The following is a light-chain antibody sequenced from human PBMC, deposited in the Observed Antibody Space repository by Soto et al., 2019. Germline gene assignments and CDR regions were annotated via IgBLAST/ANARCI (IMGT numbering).Light chain of an antibody. V-gene: IGKV2-30*02. Sequence: DVVMTQSPLSLPVTLGQPASISCRSSQSLIHSDGNTYLSWFQQRPGQSPRRIIYEVSDRDSRQPDRYTGSGSGTDFTGKIRRVEPEDVDVYYWRRVTPWPWKFGQGIEVEI. CDR2: EVS. CDR3: RRVTPWPWK. CDR1: QSLIHSDGNTY. J-gene: IGKJ1*01.